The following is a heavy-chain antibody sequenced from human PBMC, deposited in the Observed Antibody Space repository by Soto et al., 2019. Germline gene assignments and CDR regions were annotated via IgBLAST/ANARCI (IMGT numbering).Heavy chain of an antibody. CDR1: GYTFTIYY. V-gene: IGHV1-46*01. CDR2: IDPIGGGT. CDR3: ARDRVDCSGGNCWRSVEDT. J-gene: IGHJ5*02. D-gene: IGHD2-15*01. Sequence: QVQLVQSGAEVKKPGASVKVSCKASGYTFTIYYMHWVRQAPGQGLEWMGIIDPIGGGTSYAQKFQGRLTMTRDTSTSTVYMELSSLRSEDTAVYYCARDRVDCSGGNCWRSVEDTWGQGTLVTVSS.